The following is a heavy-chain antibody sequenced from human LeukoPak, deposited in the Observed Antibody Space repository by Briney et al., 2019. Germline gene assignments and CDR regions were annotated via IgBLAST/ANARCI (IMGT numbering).Heavy chain of an antibody. D-gene: IGHD4-11*01. J-gene: IGHJ4*02. CDR2: FSIRNGSI. CDR1: GFTFRSYA. CDR3: TRGSNSDS. V-gene: IGHV3-21*01. Sequence: PGGSLRLSCAASGFTFRSYAMNWVRQAPGKGLEWVSLFSIRNGSIYYADSVKGRFIISRDNAKNSVYLQMSGLTVDDTAVYYCTRGSNSDSWGQGTQVTVSS.